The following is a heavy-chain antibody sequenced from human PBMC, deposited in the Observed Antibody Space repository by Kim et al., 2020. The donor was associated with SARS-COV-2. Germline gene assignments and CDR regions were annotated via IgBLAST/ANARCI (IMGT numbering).Heavy chain of an antibody. CDR1: GFTFEDDA. D-gene: IGHD3-10*01. J-gene: IGHJ4*02. CDR2: ISGDGGST. CDR3: ARDVFGSGSYL. Sequence: GGSLRLSCTASGFTFEDDAMSWVRQSPGRGLEWVSLISGDGGSTYYADTVEGRFTISRDNNNNSLFLQMHSLKSEDSALYYCARDVFGSGSYLWGRGTLVTVSS. V-gene: IGHV3-43*02.